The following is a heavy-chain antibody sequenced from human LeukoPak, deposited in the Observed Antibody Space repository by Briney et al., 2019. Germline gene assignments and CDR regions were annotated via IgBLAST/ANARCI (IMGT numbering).Heavy chain of an antibody. CDR2: IYHSGST. J-gene: IGHJ4*02. Sequence: SETLSLTCAVSGYSISSGYYWGWIRQPPGKGLEWIGSIYHSGSTYYNPSLRSRVTISVDTSKNRFSLMLNSMSAADTAVYYCARHAPHENGNKRGFEYWGQGTLVTVSS. CDR1: GYSISSGYY. V-gene: IGHV4-38-2*01. CDR3: ARHAPHENGNKRGFEY. D-gene: IGHD2/OR15-2a*01.